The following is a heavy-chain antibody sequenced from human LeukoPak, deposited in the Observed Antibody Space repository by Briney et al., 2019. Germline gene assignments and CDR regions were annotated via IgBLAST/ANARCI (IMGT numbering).Heavy chain of an antibody. CDR2: INPNSGGT. CDR3: ARDGHDSSGYYEDY. J-gene: IGHJ4*02. V-gene: IGHV1-2*02. CDR1: GYTFTGYY. Sequence: ASVKVSCKASGYTFTGYYMHWVRQAPGQGLEWMGWINPNSGGTNYAQKFQGRVTMTRDTSVSTAYMELSGLRSDDTAVYYCARDGHDSSGYYEDYWGQGTLVTVSS. D-gene: IGHD3-22*01.